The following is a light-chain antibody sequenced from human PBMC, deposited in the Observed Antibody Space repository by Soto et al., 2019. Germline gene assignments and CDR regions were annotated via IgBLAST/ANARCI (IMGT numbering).Light chain of an antibody. CDR1: SSDVGGYNY. Sequence: QSVLTQPPSASGSPGQSVTISCTGTSSDVGGYNYVSWYQQHPGKAPKLMIYEVNKRPSGVPDRFSGSKSGNTASLTVSGLQAEDEADYYCFSYAGSNSVVFGGGTKVTVL. V-gene: IGLV2-8*01. CDR3: FSYAGSNSVV. J-gene: IGLJ2*01. CDR2: EVN.